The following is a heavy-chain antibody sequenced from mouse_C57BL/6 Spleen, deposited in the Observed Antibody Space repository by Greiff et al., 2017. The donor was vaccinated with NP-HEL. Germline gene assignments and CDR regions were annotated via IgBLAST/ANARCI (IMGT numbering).Heavy chain of an antibody. Sequence: ESGPGLVKPSQSLSLTCSVTGYSITSGYYWNWIRQFPGNKLEWMGYISYDGSNNYNPSLKNRISITRDTSKNQFFLKLNSVTTEDTATYYCARERGTGYYFDYWGQGTTLTVSS. J-gene: IGHJ2*01. CDR3: ARERGTGYYFDY. CDR1: GYSITSGYY. V-gene: IGHV3-6*01. CDR2: ISYDGSN. D-gene: IGHD4-1*01.